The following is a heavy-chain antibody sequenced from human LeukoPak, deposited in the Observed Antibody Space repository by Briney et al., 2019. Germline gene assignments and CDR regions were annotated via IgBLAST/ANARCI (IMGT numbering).Heavy chain of an antibody. CDR2: ITAYNGDT. CDR1: GYTFTNFA. D-gene: IGHD3-10*01. J-gene: IGHJ6*03. V-gene: IGHV1-18*01. Sequence: ASVKVSCKTSGYTFTNFAINWVRQAPGQGLEWMGWITAYNGDTNYAQKLQGRVSMTTDTSTSTAYMELSSLRSEDTAVYYCARGARITMVRGVITEGYYYYYMDVWGKGTTVTVSS. CDR3: ARGARITMVRGVITEGYYYYYMDV.